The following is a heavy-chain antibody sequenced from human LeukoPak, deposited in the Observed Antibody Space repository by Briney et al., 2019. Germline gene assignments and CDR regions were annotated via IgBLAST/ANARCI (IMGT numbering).Heavy chain of an antibody. J-gene: IGHJ3*02. D-gene: IGHD5-24*01. CDR2: IYSGGST. V-gene: IGHV3-66*01. Sequence: GGSLRLSCAASGFTVSSTYMSWVRRAPGKGLEWVSVIYSGGSTDCKDSVKGRFIISRDNSKNALYRQMKGLRGGDTAVYYCAKEMATMNAFDIWGQGRMVTVSS. CDR1: GFTVSSTY. CDR3: AKEMATMNAFDI.